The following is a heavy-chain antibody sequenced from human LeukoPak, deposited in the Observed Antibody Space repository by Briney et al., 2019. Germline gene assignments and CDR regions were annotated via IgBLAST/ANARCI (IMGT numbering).Heavy chain of an antibody. CDR2: IIPMFGTA. CDR1: GGTFSSYA. CDR3: AREGLSNWYLSWLDP. V-gene: IGHV1-69*13. Sequence: GASVKVSCKASGGTFSSYAISWVRQAPGQGLEWMGGIIPMFGTANYAQKFQGRVTITADESTSTAYMEVSSLRAEDTAVYYCAREGLSNWYLSWLDPWGQGTLVTVSS. J-gene: IGHJ5*02. D-gene: IGHD6-13*01.